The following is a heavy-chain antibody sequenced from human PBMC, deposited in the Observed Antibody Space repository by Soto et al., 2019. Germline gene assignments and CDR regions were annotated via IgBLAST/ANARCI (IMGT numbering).Heavy chain of an antibody. D-gene: IGHD6-19*01. CDR2: IYYSGST. CDR1: GGSVSSGSYY. Sequence: SETLSLTCTVSGGSVSSGSYYWSWIRQPPGKGLEWIGYIYYSGSTNYNPSLKSRVTISVDTSKNQFSLKLSSVTAADTAVYYCARTPRVAGTFRFDYWGQGTLVTVSS. J-gene: IGHJ4*02. V-gene: IGHV4-61*01. CDR3: ARTPRVAGTFRFDY.